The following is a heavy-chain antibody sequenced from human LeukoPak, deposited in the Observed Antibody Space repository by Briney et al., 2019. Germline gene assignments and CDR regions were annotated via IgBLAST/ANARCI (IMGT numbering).Heavy chain of an antibody. D-gene: IGHD3-22*01. Sequence: ASVKVSRKASGYTFTSYGISWVRQAPGQGLEWMGWISAYNGNTNYAQKLQGRVTMTTDTSTSTAYMELRSLRSDDTAVYYCARVWDYDSSGYDDYWGQGTLVTVSS. CDR3: ARVWDYDSSGYDDY. CDR2: ISAYNGNT. J-gene: IGHJ4*02. V-gene: IGHV1-18*01. CDR1: GYTFTSYG.